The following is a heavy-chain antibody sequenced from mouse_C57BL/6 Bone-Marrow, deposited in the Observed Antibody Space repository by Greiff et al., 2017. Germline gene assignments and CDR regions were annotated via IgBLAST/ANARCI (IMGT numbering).Heavy chain of an antibody. CDR2: INPNNGGT. CDR1: GYTFTDYY. J-gene: IGHJ3*01. D-gene: IGHD2-13*01. V-gene: IGHV1-26*01. CDR3: ARGLRCAY. Sequence: EVQLQQSGPELVKPGASVKISCKASGYTFTDYYMNWVKQSHGKSLEWIGDINPNNGGTSYNQKFKGKATLTVDKSSSTAYMELRSLTSEDSAVYYWARGLRCAYWGQGTLVTVSA.